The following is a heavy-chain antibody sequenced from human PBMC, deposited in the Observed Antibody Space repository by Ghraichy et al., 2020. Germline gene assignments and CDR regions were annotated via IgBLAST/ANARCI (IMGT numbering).Heavy chain of an antibody. D-gene: IGHD3-22*01. V-gene: IGHV2-26*01. J-gene: IGHJ4*02. CDR3: ARIHSYYYDTSGYYYAYYFDF. Sequence: SGPTLLKPTETLTLTCTVSGFSLSNARVGVSWIRQPPGKALEWLAHIFSNDERSYNTSLRTRLTISKDTSKSQVVLTMTNMDPVDTGTYFCARIHSYYYDTSGYYYAYYFDFWGQGTLVAVSS. CDR2: IFSNDER. CDR1: GFSLSNARVG.